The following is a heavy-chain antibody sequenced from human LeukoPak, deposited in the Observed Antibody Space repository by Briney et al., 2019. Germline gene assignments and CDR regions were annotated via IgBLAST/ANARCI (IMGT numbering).Heavy chain of an antibody. J-gene: IGHJ4*02. Sequence: SGGSLRLSCAASGFTFSSYGMHWVRQAPGKGLEWVAVISYDGSNKYYADSVKGRFTISRDNSKNTLYLQMNSLRAEDTAVYYCAKDLRQLVLADSLDYWGQGTLVTVSS. CDR3: AKDLRQLVLADSLDY. CDR1: GFTFSSYG. V-gene: IGHV3-30*18. D-gene: IGHD6-13*01. CDR2: ISYDGSNK.